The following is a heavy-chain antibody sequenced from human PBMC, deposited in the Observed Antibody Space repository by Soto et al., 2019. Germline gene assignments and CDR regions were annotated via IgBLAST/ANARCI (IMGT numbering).Heavy chain of an antibody. CDR1: GVSAGTFV. J-gene: IGHJ5*02. Sequence: SETLSLTCTVCGVSAGTFVWSWIRQTPWGGLDVIARTYGGHAQYNPSLQSRISVSTDTFKNQFYLQLKSVTAADTAVYFCARARGFGDFHRRFDPCGQGILFTVCS. CDR3: ARARGFGDFHRRFDP. D-gene: IGHD4-17*01. CDR2: TYGGHA. V-gene: IGHV4-59*02.